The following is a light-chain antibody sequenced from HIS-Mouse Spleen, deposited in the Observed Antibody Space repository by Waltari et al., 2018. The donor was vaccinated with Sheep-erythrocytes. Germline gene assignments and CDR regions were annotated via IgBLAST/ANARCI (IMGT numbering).Light chain of an antibody. CDR3: CSYAGSSTPWV. J-gene: IGLJ3*02. CDR2: EGS. V-gene: IGLV2-23*01. CDR1: SSDVGSYNR. Sequence: QSALTQPASVSGSPGQSITISCTGTSSDVGSYNRVSWYQQHPGKAPKLMIYEGSKRPSGVSNLFSGSKSGNTASLTISGLQAEDEADYYCCSYAGSSTPWVFGGGTKLTVL.